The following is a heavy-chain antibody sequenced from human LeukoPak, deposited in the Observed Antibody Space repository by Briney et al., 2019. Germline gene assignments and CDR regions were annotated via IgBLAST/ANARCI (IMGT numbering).Heavy chain of an antibody. Sequence: ASVKVSCKVSGYTLTELSMHWVRQAPGKGLEWMGGFDPEDGETIYAQKFQGRVTMTEDTSTDTAYMELSSLRSEDTAVYYCARDLSISSTSCPSHWGQGTLVTVSS. CDR3: ARDLSISSTSCPSH. CDR1: GYTLTELS. D-gene: IGHD2-2*01. CDR2: FDPEDGET. V-gene: IGHV1-24*01. J-gene: IGHJ4*02.